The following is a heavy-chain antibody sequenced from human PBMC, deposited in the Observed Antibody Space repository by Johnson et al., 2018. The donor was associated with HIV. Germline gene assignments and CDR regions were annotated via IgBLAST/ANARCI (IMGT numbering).Heavy chain of an antibody. D-gene: IGHD5-18*01. J-gene: IGHJ3*02. V-gene: IGHV3-7*03. CDR3: ARARVGYSFSGWGTDAFDI. CDR2: IKQDGSEK. CDR1: GFTFSSYW. Sequence: VQLVESGGGLVQPGGSLRLSCAASGFTFSSYWMSWVRQAPGKGLGWVANIKQDGSEKYYVDSVKGRFTISRDNAKNSLYLQLNSLRAEDTAVYYCARARVGYSFSGWGTDAFDIWGQGTMVTVSS.